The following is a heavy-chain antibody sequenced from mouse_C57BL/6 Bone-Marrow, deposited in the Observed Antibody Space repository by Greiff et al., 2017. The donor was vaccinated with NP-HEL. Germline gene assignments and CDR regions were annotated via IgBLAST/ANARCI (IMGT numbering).Heavy chain of an antibody. CDR3: ARWRWLQYWYFDV. CDR2: IYPRSGNT. Sequence: VQRVESGAELARPGASVKLSCKASGYTFTSYGISWVKQRTGQGLEWIGEIYPRSGNTYYNEKFKGKATLTADKSSSTAYMELRSLTSEDSAVYFCARWRWLQYWYFDVWGTGTTVTVSS. J-gene: IGHJ1*03. CDR1: GYTFTSYG. V-gene: IGHV1-81*01. D-gene: IGHD2-3*01.